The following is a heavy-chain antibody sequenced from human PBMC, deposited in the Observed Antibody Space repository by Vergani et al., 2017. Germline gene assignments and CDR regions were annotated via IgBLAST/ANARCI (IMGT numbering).Heavy chain of an antibody. CDR3: ARGYSSSSRDYYYYMDV. CDR1: GYTFTGYY. CDR2: INPNSGGT. V-gene: IGHV1-2*02. J-gene: IGHJ6*03. D-gene: IGHD6-6*01. Sequence: QVQLVQSGAEVKKPGASVKVSCKASGYTFTGYYMHWVRQAPGQGLEWMGWINPNSGGTNYAQKLQGRVTMTTDTSTSTAYMELRSLRSDDTAVYYCARGYSSSSRDYYYYMDVWGKGTTVTVSS.